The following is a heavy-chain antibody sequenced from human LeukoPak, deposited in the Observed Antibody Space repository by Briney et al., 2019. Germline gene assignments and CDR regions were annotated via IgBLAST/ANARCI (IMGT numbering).Heavy chain of an antibody. D-gene: IGHD2-2*01. V-gene: IGHV3-13*01. CDR2: IVTAGDT. CDR3: ARDPRGEYQLLFGDYFDY. Sequence: GGSLRLSCAASGFTFSTNDMHWVRQAPGKGLEWVSAIVTAGDTYYSDSVKGRFTISRENAKNFLYLQMNSLRAGDTAVYYCARDPRGEYQLLFGDYFDYWGQGTLVTVST. CDR1: GFTFSTND. J-gene: IGHJ4*02.